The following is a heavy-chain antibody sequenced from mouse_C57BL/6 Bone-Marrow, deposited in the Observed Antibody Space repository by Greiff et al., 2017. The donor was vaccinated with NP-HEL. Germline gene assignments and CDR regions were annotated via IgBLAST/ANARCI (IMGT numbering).Heavy chain of an antibody. V-gene: IGHV1-76*01. D-gene: IGHD3-1*01. CDR1: GYTFTDYY. J-gene: IGHJ2*01. CDR3: ARQLWSYFDY. CDR2: IYPGSGNT. Sequence: VQLKESGAELVRPGASVKLSCKASGYTFTDYYINWVKQRPGQGLEWIARIYPGSGNTYYNEKFKGKATLTAEKSSSTAYMQLSSLTSEDSAVYFCARQLWSYFDYWGQGTTLTVSS.